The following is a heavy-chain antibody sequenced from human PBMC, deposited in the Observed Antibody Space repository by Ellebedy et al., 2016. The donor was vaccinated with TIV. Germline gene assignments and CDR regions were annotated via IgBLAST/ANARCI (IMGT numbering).Heavy chain of an antibody. Sequence: GSLRLXXAVFGYSMDSAYHWGWIRQPPGKGLEWVGHLTHTGRTNYNPSLQSRVAISLDSSKTQFSLELNSVTAADTAVYFCARSCSPSCWECLEYWGQGLLVTVSS. CDR1: GYSMDSAYH. V-gene: IGHV4-38-2*01. CDR3: ARSCSPSCWECLEY. J-gene: IGHJ4*02. CDR2: LTHTGRT. D-gene: IGHD2-2*01.